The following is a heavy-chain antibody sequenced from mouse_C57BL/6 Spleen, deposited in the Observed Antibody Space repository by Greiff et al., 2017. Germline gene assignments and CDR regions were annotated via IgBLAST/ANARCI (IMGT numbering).Heavy chain of an antibody. V-gene: IGHV2-9-1*01. CDR2: IWTGGGT. J-gene: IGHJ4*01. Sequence: VQLQQSGPGLVAPSQSLSLTCTVSGFSLTNYALSWVRQPPGKGLEWLGVIWTGGGTNYNSALKSRLSIRKDNSKSQIFLKMNSLQTNDTAWYYGARAYSNVNAMDYWGQGTSVTVSS. CDR3: ARAYSNVNAMDY. D-gene: IGHD2-5*01. CDR1: GFSLTNYA.